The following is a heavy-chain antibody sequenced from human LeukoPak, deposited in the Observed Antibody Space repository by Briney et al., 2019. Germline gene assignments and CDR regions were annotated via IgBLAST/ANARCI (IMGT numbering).Heavy chain of an antibody. CDR2: ISSSSSTI. V-gene: IGHV3-48*01. J-gene: IGHJ4*02. CDR1: GFTFSSYS. CDR3: ARDAPYLGPRRAFDY. D-gene: IGHD3/OR15-3a*01. Sequence: GGSLRLSCAASGFTFSSYSMNWVRQAPGKGLEWVSYISSSSSTIYYADSVKGRFTISRDNAKNSLYLQMNSLRAEDTAVYYCARDAPYLGPRRAFDYWGQGTLVTVSS.